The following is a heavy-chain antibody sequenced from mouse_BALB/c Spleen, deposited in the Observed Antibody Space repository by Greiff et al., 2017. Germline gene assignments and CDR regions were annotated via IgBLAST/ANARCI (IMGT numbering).Heavy chain of an antibody. CDR3: ARGGYDPFAY. Sequence: EVHLVESGGGLVKPGGSLKLSCAASGFTFSSYAMSWVRQTPEKRLEWVASISSGGSTYYPDSVKGRFTISRDNARNILYLQMSSLRSEDTAMYYCARGGYDPFAYWGQGTLVTVSA. J-gene: IGHJ3*01. CDR1: GFTFSSYA. D-gene: IGHD2-3*01. V-gene: IGHV5-6-5*01. CDR2: ISSGGST.